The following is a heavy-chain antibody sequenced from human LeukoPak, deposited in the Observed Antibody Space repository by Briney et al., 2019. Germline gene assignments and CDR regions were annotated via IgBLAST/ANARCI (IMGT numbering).Heavy chain of an antibody. Sequence: ASVKVSCKASGYTFTNYAMHWVRQAPGQRLGWMGWINAGNGHTKYSQNFQDRVTITTDTSATTACMELSSLRSEDTAVYYCARYFGDYFDYWGQGTLVTVSS. CDR3: ARYFGDYFDY. V-gene: IGHV1-3*01. CDR1: GYTFTNYA. CDR2: INAGNGHT. J-gene: IGHJ4*02. D-gene: IGHD4-17*01.